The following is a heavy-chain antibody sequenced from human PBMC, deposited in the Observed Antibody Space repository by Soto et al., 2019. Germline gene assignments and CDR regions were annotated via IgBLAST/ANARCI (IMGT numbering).Heavy chain of an antibody. J-gene: IGHJ6*02. CDR2: IYYSGST. CDR3: ARDRYYYDSSGYYYGMDV. Sequence: PSETLSLTCTVSGGSISSYYWSWIRQPPGKXLEWIGYIYYSGSTNYNPSLKSRVTISVDTSKNQFSLKLSSVTAADTAVYYCARDRYYYDSSGYYYGMDVWGQGTTVTVSS. D-gene: IGHD3-22*01. V-gene: IGHV4-59*01. CDR1: GGSISSYY.